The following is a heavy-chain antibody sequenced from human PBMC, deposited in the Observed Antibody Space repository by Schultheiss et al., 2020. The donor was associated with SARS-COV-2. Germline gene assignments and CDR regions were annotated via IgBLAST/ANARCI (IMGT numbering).Heavy chain of an antibody. CDR2: ISYDGSNK. D-gene: IGHD2-2*01. CDR1: GFTFSSHW. J-gene: IGHJ4*02. CDR3: ARGVGVVVPAAMSGTFDY. V-gene: IGHV3-30*19. Sequence: GGSLRLSCAASGFTFSSHWMHWVRQAPGKGLEWVAVISYDGSNKYYADSVKGRFTISRDNSKNTLYLQMNSLRAEDTAVYYCARGVGVVVPAAMSGTFDYWGQGTLVTVSS.